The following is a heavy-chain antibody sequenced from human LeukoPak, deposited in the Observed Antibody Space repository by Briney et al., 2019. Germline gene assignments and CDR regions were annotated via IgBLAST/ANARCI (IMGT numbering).Heavy chain of an antibody. V-gene: IGHV1-8*01. Sequence: ASVKVSCKASGYTFTSYDINWVRQATGQGLEWMGWMNPNSGNTGYAQKFQGRVTMTRNTSISTAYMELSSLRSEDTAVYYCARTRIAARYFVYWGQGTLVTVSS. D-gene: IGHD6-6*01. CDR1: GYTFTSYD. CDR2: MNPNSGNT. CDR3: ARTRIAARYFVY. J-gene: IGHJ4*02.